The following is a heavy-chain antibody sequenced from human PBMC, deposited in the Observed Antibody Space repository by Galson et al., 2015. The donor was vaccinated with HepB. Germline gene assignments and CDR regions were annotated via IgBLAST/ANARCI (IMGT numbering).Heavy chain of an antibody. J-gene: IGHJ6*02. D-gene: IGHD3-22*01. Sequence: SVKVSCKASGYTFTDYYIHWVRQAPGQGLEWMGWINPNSGGRNYAQKFQGWVTMTRDTSISTAYMELRGLKSDDTAVYYCARDRKKIVYYHGSGYNIHYHYYGMDVWGQGTTVTVSS. V-gene: IGHV1-2*04. CDR1: GYTFTDYY. CDR3: ARDRKKIVYYHGSGYNIHYHYYGMDV. CDR2: INPNSGGR.